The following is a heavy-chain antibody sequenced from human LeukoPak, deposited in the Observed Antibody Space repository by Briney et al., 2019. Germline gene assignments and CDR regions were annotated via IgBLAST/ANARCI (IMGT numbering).Heavy chain of an antibody. CDR2: IYTSGST. V-gene: IGHV4-4*07. J-gene: IGHJ6*03. CDR3: VRVIGAPNYYYYMDV. D-gene: IGHD3-22*01. CDR1: GGSISTYY. Sequence: SETLSLTCSVSGGSISTYYWSWIRQPAGKGLEWIGRIYTSGSTNYNPSLKSRVTMSVDTSKNQFSLKLSSVTAADTAVYFCVRVIGAPNYYYYMDVWGKGTTVTVSS.